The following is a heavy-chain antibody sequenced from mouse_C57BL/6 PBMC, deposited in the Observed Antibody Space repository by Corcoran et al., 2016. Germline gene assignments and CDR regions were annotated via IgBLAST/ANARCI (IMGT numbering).Heavy chain of an antibody. CDR3: ARGYYDYDGYAMDY. CDR2: INTYSGVP. CDR1: GYTFTTYG. Sequence: QIQLVQSGPELKKPGETVKISCKASGYTFTTYGMSWVKQAPGKGLKWMGWINTYSGVPTYADDFKGRFAFSLETSASTAYLQINNLKNEDTATYFCARGYYDYDGYAMDYWGQGTSATVSS. J-gene: IGHJ4*01. D-gene: IGHD2-4*01. V-gene: IGHV9-3*01.